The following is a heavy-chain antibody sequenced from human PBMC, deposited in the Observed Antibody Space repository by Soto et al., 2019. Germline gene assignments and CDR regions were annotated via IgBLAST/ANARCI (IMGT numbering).Heavy chain of an antibody. CDR1: GFTFSSYA. V-gene: IGHV3-30*18. Sequence: GGSLRLSCAASGFTFSSYAMHWVRQAPGKGLEWVAVISYDESSKYYADFVKGRFTISRDNSKNTLYMQMNSLRDEDTAVYYCAKDKSSGSYFHSSGPGTLLTVST. CDR2: ISYDESSK. D-gene: IGHD3-22*01. CDR3: AKDKSSGSYFHS. J-gene: IGHJ4*02.